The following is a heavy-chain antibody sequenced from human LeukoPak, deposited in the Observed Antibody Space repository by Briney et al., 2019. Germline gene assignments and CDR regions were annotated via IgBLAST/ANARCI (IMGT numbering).Heavy chain of an antibody. CDR2: ISGSGGST. CDR3: AKSGVLRYFDWQPDIDY. CDR1: GFTFSSYA. V-gene: IGHV3-23*01. D-gene: IGHD3-9*01. J-gene: IGHJ4*02. Sequence: GGSLRLSCAASGFTFSSYARSWVRQAPGKGREWVSAISGSGGSTHYADSVKGRFTIPRDNSKNTLYLQMNSLRAEDTAVYYCAKSGVLRYFDWQPDIDYWGQGTLVTVSS.